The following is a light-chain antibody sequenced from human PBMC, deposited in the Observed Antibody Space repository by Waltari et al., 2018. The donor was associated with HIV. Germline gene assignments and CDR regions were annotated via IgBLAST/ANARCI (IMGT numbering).Light chain of an antibody. CDR3: CSYAGISWV. J-gene: IGLJ3*02. CDR1: SNDVGGYNY. CDR2: DVS. Sequence: QSALTQPASVSGSPGQSITISCTGTSNDVGGYNYLSWYQQHPGKAPKLVIFDVSKRPSGVSYRFSGSKSGNTASLTVSGLQAEDEGNYYCCSYAGISWVFGGGTKLTVL. V-gene: IGLV2-23*02.